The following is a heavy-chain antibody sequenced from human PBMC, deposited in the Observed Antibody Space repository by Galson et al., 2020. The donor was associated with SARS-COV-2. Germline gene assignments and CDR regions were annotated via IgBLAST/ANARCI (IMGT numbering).Heavy chain of an antibody. J-gene: IGHJ6*02. CDR2: IYYSGST. V-gene: IGHV4-30-4*01. CDR1: GGSISSGDHY. Sequence: SQTLSLTCTVSGGSISSGDHYWSWIRQPPGKGLEWIGYIYYSGSTYYNPSLKSRVTISVDTSKNQFSLKLSSVTAADTAVYYCARDMTLRYCSSTSCYSYGMDVWGQGTTVTVSS. CDR3: ARDMTLRYCSSTSCYSYGMDV. D-gene: IGHD2-2*02.